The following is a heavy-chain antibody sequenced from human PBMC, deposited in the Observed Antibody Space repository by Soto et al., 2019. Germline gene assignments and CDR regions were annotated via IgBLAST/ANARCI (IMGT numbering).Heavy chain of an antibody. CDR1: GFTFSSYA. J-gene: IGHJ3*02. CDR2: ISYDGSNK. D-gene: IGHD1-1*01. Sequence: GGSLRLSCAASGFTFSSYAMHWVRQAPGKGLEWVAVISYDGSNKYYADSVKGRFTISRDNSKNTLYLQMNSLRAEDTAVYYCARAPRTTDAYDIWGQGTMVTVSS. CDR3: ARAPRTTDAYDI. V-gene: IGHV3-30-3*01.